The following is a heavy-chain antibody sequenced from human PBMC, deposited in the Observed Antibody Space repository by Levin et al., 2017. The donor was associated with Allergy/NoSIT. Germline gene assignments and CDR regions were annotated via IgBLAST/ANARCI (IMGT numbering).Heavy chain of an antibody. J-gene: IGHJ4*02. Sequence: GESLKISCAASGFTFSSYAMHWVRQAPGKGLEWVAVISYDGSNKYYADSVKGRFTISRDNSKNTLYLQMNSLRAEDTAVYYCARDVSSSWNLDYWGQGTLVTVSS. CDR3: ARDVSSSWNLDY. V-gene: IGHV3-30-3*01. CDR2: ISYDGSNK. CDR1: GFTFSSYA. D-gene: IGHD6-13*01.